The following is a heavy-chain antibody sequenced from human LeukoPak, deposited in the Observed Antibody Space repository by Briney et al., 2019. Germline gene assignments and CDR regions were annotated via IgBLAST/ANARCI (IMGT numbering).Heavy chain of an antibody. CDR1: GFTFSSYW. J-gene: IGHJ4*02. D-gene: IGHD5-18*01. V-gene: IGHV3-7*01. CDR2: IKQDGSEK. Sequence: GGSLRLSCAASGFTFSSYWMSWVRQAPGKGLEWVANIKQDGSEKYYVDSVKGRFTISRDNAKNSLYLQMNSLRAEGTAVYYCASLRGYSYFGYWGQGTLVTVSS. CDR3: ASLRGYSYFGY.